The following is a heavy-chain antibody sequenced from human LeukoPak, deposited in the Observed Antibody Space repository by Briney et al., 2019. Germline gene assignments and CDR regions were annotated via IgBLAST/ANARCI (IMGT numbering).Heavy chain of an antibody. CDR3: AKGGALRLGIFVGSNGYMDV. CDR1: GFTFSSYS. V-gene: IGHV3-21*04. D-gene: IGHD2-15*01. Sequence: GGSLRLSCAASGFTFSSYSMNWVRQAPGKGLEWVSSISSSSSYIYYADSVKGRFTISRDNSKNTLYLQMNSLRAEDTAVYYCAKGGALRLGIFVGSNGYMDVWGKGTTVTVSS. CDR2: ISSSSSYI. J-gene: IGHJ6*03.